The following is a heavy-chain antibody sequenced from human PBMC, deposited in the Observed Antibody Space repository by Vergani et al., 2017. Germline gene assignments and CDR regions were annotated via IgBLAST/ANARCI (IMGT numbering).Heavy chain of an antibody. J-gene: IGHJ4*02. CDR1: GGSISTGGYY. D-gene: IGHD2-2*01. V-gene: IGHV4-31*03. CDR3: ARRSYMPAPPTYYSFEF. Sequence: QVHLQESGPGLVKPSETLSLSCTVSGGSISTGGYYWTWIRQRPGKALEWIGFVYDSGNTYYNPSLEGRVSISAVTSKNQFSLKLNFVTAADTAVYYCARRSYMPAPPTYYSFEFWGRGTLVTVSS. CDR2: VYDSGNT.